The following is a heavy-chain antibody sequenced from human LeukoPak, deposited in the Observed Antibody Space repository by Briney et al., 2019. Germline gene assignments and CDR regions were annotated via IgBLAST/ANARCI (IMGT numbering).Heavy chain of an antibody. D-gene: IGHD3-22*01. CDR3: AKSRGSGYYYAPFDY. J-gene: IGHJ4*02. V-gene: IGHV3-23*01. CDR2: TSGSGLST. Sequence: GGSLRLSCAASGFTFNTYAMSWVRQAPGKGLEWVSGTSGSGLSTYNADSVKGRFTISRDNSKNTLYLQMNSLRAEDTAVYYCAKSRGSGYYYAPFDYWGQGTPVTVSS. CDR1: GFTFNTYA.